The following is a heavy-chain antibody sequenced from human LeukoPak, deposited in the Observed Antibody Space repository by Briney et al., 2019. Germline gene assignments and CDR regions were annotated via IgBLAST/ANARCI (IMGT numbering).Heavy chain of an antibody. V-gene: IGHV1-18*01. J-gene: IGHJ4*02. CDR1: GYTFTSYG. CDR2: ISAYNGNT. CDR3: AMSSSGWYYFDY. D-gene: IGHD6-19*01. Sequence: ASVKVSCKASGYTFTSYGISWVRQAPGQGLEWMGWISAYNGNTNYAQKLQGRVTMTTDTSTSTAYMELRSLRSDDTAVYYCAMSSSGWYYFDYWGQGTLVTVSS.